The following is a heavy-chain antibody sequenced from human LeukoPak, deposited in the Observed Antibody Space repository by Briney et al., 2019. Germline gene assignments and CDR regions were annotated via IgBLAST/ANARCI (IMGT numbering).Heavy chain of an antibody. J-gene: IGHJ4*01. V-gene: IGHV3-33*01. CDR1: GFNFSSFV. CDR2: IWYDGSNK. Sequence: GRSLRLSCAASGFNFSSFVMHWVRQAPGKGLEWVAVIWYDGSNKYYADSVKGRFTISRDNSKNTLYLQMNSLRAEDTAVYYCARGPSAYPKCFDYWGHVTLVTVSS. CDR3: ARGPSAYPKCFDY. D-gene: IGHD5-12*01.